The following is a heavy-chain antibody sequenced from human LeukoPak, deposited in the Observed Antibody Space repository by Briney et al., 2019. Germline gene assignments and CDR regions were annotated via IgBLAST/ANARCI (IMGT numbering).Heavy chain of an antibody. J-gene: IGHJ4*02. CDR3: ARLGSGWYQLDY. CDR2: IHYSGST. CDR1: GGSISSNNHF. V-gene: IGHV4-39*01. D-gene: IGHD6-13*01. Sequence: PSETLSLTCTVSGGSISSNNHFWGWIRQPPGKGLEWIGSIHYSGSTYYNPSLKSRVTISVDTSKNQFSLKLSSVTAADTAVYYCARLGSGWYQLDYWGQGALVTVSS.